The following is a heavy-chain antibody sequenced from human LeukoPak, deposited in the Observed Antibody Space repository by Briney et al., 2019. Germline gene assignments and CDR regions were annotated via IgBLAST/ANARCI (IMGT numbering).Heavy chain of an antibody. D-gene: IGHD6-13*01. CDR2: ISAYNANT. V-gene: IGHV1-18*01. Sequence: ASVKVSCKASGYTFTNYGISWVRQAPGQGLEWMGWISAYNANTYYAHKLQGRVTMTTDTSTSTAYMELRSLRSDDTAVYYCARDFYSSPDYWGQGTLVTVSS. J-gene: IGHJ4*02. CDR1: GYTFTNYG. CDR3: ARDFYSSPDY.